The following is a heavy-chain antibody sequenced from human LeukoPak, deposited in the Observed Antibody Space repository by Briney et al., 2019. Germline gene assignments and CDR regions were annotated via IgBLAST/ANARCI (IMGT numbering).Heavy chain of an antibody. Sequence: GGSLRLSCAASGFTFSSYNMNWVRQAPGKGLEWVSSISSSSSYIYYADSVKGRFTISRDSAKNSLYLQINSLRAEDTAVYYCARDSVGVPTDFDYWGQGTLVTVSS. J-gene: IGHJ4*02. V-gene: IGHV3-21*01. CDR3: ARDSVGVPTDFDY. D-gene: IGHD1-26*01. CDR1: GFTFSSYN. CDR2: ISSSSSYI.